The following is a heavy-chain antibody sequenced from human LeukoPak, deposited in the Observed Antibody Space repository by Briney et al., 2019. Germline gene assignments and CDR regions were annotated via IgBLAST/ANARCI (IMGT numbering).Heavy chain of an antibody. V-gene: IGHV4-39*01. D-gene: IGHD3-10*01. Sequence: SETLSLTRTVSGGSISSSSYYWDWIRQPPGKGLEWIGSIYYSGSTYYNPSLKSRGTISVDTSKNQFSLKLNSVTAADTALYYCARRGVPYNWFDPWGQGTLVTVSS. CDR3: ARRGVPYNWFDP. CDR2: IYYSGST. J-gene: IGHJ5*02. CDR1: GGSISSSSYY.